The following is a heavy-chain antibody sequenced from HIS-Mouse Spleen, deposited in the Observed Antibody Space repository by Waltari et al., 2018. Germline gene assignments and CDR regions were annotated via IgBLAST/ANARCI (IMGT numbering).Heavy chain of an antibody. D-gene: IGHD4-17*01. CDR2: IYSGGST. Sequence: EVQLVESGGGLIQPGGSLRLSGAASGFTVSSNYMSWFRQAPGKGLEWVSVIYSGGSTYYADSVKGRFTISRDNSKNTLYLQMNSLRAEDTAVYYCARGPGYGDYVLYYWGQGTLVTVSS. J-gene: IGHJ4*02. CDR3: ARGPGYGDYVLYY. CDR1: GFTVSSNY. V-gene: IGHV3-53*01.